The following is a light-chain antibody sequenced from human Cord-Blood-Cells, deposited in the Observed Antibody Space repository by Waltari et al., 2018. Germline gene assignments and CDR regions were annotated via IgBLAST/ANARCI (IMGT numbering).Light chain of an antibody. CDR3: CSYAGSSTWV. J-gene: IGLJ2*01. V-gene: IGLV2-23*01. Sequence: QSALTQPASVSGSPGPSITIPCTGTSRTVGTYNLVSWYQQHPGKAPKLMIYEGSKRPSGVSNRFSGSKSGNTASLTISGLQAEDEADYYCCSYAGSSTWVFGGGTKLTVL. CDR2: EGS. CDR1: SRTVGTYNL.